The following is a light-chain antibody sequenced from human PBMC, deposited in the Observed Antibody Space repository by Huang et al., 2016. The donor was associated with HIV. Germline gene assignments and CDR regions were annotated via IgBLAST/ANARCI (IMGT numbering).Light chain of an antibody. Sequence: ELVMTQSPATLSLSLGERATLSCRASQCLGRNLAWYQQKPGQAPRLLIYGASTRATGVPARFSGSGSGTEFTLIISSLQSEDFAVYYCQQLGYSFGQGTKLEIK. CDR3: QQLGYS. J-gene: IGKJ2*03. V-gene: IGKV3-15*01. CDR1: QCLGRN. CDR2: GAS.